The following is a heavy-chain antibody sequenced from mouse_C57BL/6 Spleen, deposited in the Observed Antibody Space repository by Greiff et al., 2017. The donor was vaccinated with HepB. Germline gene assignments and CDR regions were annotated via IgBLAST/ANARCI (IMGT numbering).Heavy chain of an antibody. Sequence: EVNLVESEGGLVQPGSSMKLSCTASGFTFSDYYMAWVRQVPEKGLEWVANINYDGSSTYYLDSLKSRFIISRDNAKNILYLQMSSLKSEDTATYYCARDRSNWYFDVWGTGTTVTVSS. CDR2: INYDGSST. D-gene: IGHD5-1*01. J-gene: IGHJ1*03. CDR1: GFTFSDYY. CDR3: ARDRSNWYFDV. V-gene: IGHV5-16*01.